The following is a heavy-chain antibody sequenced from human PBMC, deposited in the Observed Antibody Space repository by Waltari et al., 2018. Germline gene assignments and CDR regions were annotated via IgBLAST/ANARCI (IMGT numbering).Heavy chain of an antibody. J-gene: IGHJ5*02. CDR2: IYGSGGA. D-gene: IGHD3-3*01. CDR3: ARGAQAIYGVGNWFDP. Sequence: QVQLQESGPGLVNPSETLSLTCTVSGGPIDRYYWNWIRQPADKGLEWIGRIYGSGGANYSPSLRSRVAMSVDPSSNQFSLTLHSVTAADTAVYYCARGAQAIYGVGNWFDPWGQGILVSVSS. V-gene: IGHV4-4*07. CDR1: GGPIDRYY.